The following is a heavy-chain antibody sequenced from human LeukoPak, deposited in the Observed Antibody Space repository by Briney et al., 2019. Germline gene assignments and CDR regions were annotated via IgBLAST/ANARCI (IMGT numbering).Heavy chain of an antibody. J-gene: IGHJ4*02. V-gene: IGHV1-8*01. Sequence: ASVEASFKASGYPFTSYDINWVRQATGQGLGWMGLINPNSGNTGYAQKFQGRVTMTRNTSIGTAYMELRSLRSEDTAVYYCARGYSYGYIDYWGQGTLVTVSS. D-gene: IGHD5-18*01. CDR3: ARGYSYGYIDY. CDR1: GYPFTSYD. CDR2: INPNSGNT.